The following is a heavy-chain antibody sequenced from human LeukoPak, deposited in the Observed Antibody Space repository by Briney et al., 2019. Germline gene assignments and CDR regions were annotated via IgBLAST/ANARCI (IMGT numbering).Heavy chain of an antibody. D-gene: IGHD3-22*01. Sequence: PSETLSLTCTVSGGSISSYYWSWIRQPPGKGLEWIGYIYYSGSTNYNPSLKSRVTISVDTSKNQFSLKLSSVTAADTAVYYCARATYYYDSSGSVSTNYYYYYMDVWGKGTTVTISS. J-gene: IGHJ6*03. V-gene: IGHV4-59*01. CDR2: IYYSGST. CDR3: ARATYYYDSSGSVSTNYYYYYMDV. CDR1: GGSISSYY.